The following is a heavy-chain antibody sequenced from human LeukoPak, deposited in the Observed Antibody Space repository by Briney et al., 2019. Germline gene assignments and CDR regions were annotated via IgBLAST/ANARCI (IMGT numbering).Heavy chain of an antibody. Sequence: SETLSLTCAVYGGSFSGYYWSWIRQPPGKGLEWIGEINDIGSTNYNPSLKSRVTISIDTPKNQFSLKLSSVTAADTAVYYCGVSITMVRGAKLGRAGMDVWGQGTTVTVPS. D-gene: IGHD3-10*01. CDR3: GVSITMVRGAKLGRAGMDV. CDR2: INDIGST. V-gene: IGHV4-34*01. CDR1: GGSFSGYY. J-gene: IGHJ6*02.